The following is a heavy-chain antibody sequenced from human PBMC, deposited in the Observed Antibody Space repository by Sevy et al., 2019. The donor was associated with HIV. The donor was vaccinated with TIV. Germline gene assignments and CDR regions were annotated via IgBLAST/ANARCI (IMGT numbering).Heavy chain of an antibody. CDR2: IYSGGST. CDR1: GFTVSSNY. D-gene: IGHD5-18*01. V-gene: IGHV3-53*01. Sequence: GGSLRLSCAASGFTVSSNYMSWVRQAPGKGLEWVSVIYSGGSTYYADSVKGRFTISRDNSKNTRYLQMNSLRAEDTAVYYCASLVGYSYGFGAFDIWGQGTMVTVSS. J-gene: IGHJ3*02. CDR3: ASLVGYSYGFGAFDI.